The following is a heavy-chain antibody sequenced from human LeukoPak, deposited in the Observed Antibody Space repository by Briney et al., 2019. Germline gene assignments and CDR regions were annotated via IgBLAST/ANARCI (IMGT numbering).Heavy chain of an antibody. CDR3: ARSGDY. V-gene: IGHV3-48*01. Sequence: PGGSLRLPCAASGFTFSSSPMNWVRQAPGKGLEWVSYISSSSTIYYADSVKGRFTISRDNAKNSLYLQMNSLRVEDTAVYYCARSGDYWGQGTLVTVSS. CDR1: GFTFSSSP. J-gene: IGHJ4*02. CDR2: ISSSSTI.